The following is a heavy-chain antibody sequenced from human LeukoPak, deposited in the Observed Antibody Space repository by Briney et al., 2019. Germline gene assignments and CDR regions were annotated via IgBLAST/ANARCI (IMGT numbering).Heavy chain of an antibody. J-gene: IGHJ6*03. V-gene: IGHV1-3*03. D-gene: IGHD6-13*01. Sequence: RASVKVSCKASGYTFSSYAMHWVCQAPGQRLEWMGWINAGNGNTKYSQEFQGRVTITRNASISTAYMELSSLRSEDTAVYYCARGYSNSWYYYSYYMDVWGKGTTVTVSS. CDR3: ARGYSNSWYYYSYYMDV. CDR1: GYTFSSYA. CDR2: INAGNGNT.